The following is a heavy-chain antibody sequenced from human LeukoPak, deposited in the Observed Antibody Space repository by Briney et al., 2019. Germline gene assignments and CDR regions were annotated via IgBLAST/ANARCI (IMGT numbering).Heavy chain of an antibody. Sequence: SETLSLTCTVSGGSISSSSYYWGWIRQPPGKGLEWIGSIYYSGSTYYNPSLKSRVTISVDTSKNQFSLKLSSVTAADTAVYYCARTRVLTYYYGSGSYYADYWGQGTLVTVSS. D-gene: IGHD3-10*01. CDR2: IYYSGST. CDR3: ARTRVLTYYYGSGSYYADY. CDR1: GGSISSSSYY. J-gene: IGHJ4*02. V-gene: IGHV4-39*01.